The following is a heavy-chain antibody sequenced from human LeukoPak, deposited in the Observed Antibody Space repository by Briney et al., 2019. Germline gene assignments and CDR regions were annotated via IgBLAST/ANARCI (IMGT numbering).Heavy chain of an antibody. CDR2: ISSSSSYI. V-gene: IGHV3-21*01. D-gene: IGHD4-11*01. CDR3: ARPMTTASNWFDP. CDR1: GFTFSSYA. Sequence: GGSLRLSCAASGFTFSSYAMSWVRQAPGKGLEWVSSISSSSSYIYYADSVKGRFTISRDNAKNSLYLQMNSLRAEDTAVYYCARPMTTASNWFDPWGQGTLVTVSS. J-gene: IGHJ5*02.